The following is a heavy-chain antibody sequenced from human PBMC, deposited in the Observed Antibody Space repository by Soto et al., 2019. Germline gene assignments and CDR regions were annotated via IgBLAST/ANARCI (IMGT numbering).Heavy chain of an antibody. CDR1: GGSASSGSYF. Sequence: SETLSLTCTVSGGSASSGSYFWSWIRQPPGKGLEWIGYIYYSGSTDYNPSLKSRVTMLVDTPKSQFSLKLRSVTAADTAVYYCARGFLQGGLSWFDPWGQGTLVTVSS. CDR2: IYYSGST. V-gene: IGHV4-61*01. CDR3: ARGFLQGGLSWFDP. J-gene: IGHJ5*02. D-gene: IGHD1-1*01.